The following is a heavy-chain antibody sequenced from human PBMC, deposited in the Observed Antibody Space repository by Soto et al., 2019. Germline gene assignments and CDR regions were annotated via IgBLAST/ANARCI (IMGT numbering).Heavy chain of an antibody. J-gene: IGHJ4*02. CDR3: ARFPGDYEPYFDY. CDR1: GGSISSSNW. Sequence: SETLSLTCAVSGGSISSSNWWSWVRQPPGKGLEWIGEIYHSGSTNYNPSLKSRVTISVDKSKNQFSLKLSSVTAADTAVYYCARFPGDYEPYFDYWGQGTLVTVSS. V-gene: IGHV4-4*02. D-gene: IGHD4-17*01. CDR2: IYHSGST.